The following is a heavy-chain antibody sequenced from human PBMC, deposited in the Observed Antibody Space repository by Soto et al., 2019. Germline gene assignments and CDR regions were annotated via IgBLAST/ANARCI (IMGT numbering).Heavy chain of an antibody. D-gene: IGHD3-3*01. J-gene: IGHJ6*02. CDR2: ISSSGSTI. V-gene: IGHV3-11*01. CDR3: ARESGALRFLEWSYYYGMDV. CDR1: GFTFSDYY. Sequence: GGSLRLSCAASGFTFSDYYMSWIRQAPGKGLEWVSYISSSGSTIYYADSVKGRFTISRDNAKNSLYLQMNSLRAEDTAVYYCARESGALRFLEWSYYYGMDVWGQGTTVTVSS.